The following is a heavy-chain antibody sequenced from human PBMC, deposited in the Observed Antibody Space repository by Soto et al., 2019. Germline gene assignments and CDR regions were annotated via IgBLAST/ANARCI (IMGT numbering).Heavy chain of an antibody. V-gene: IGHV3-73*01. CDR3: TSDSSSSGYYYYGMDV. CDR1: GFTFSGSA. J-gene: IGHJ6*02. Sequence: GGSLRLSCAASGFTFSGSAMHWVRQASGKGLEWVGRIRSKANSHATAYAASVKGRFTISRDDSKNTAYLQMNSLKTEDTAVYYCTSDSSSSGYYYYGMDVWGQGTTVTVSS. D-gene: IGHD6-6*01. CDR2: IRSKANSHAT.